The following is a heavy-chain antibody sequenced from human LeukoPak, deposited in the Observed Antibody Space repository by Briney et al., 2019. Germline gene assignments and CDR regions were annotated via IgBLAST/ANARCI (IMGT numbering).Heavy chain of an antibody. J-gene: IGHJ6*03. CDR1: GGTFSSYA. CDR2: IIPIFGTA. V-gene: IGHV1-69*05. D-gene: IGHD1-7*01. CDR3: ARAGGWNYVTEYYYMDV. Sequence: SVKVSCKASGGTFSSYAISWVRQAPGQGLEWMGGIIPIFGTANYAQKFQGRVTITTDESTSTAYMELSSLRSEDTALYYCARAGGWNYVTEYYYMDVWGKGTTVTVSS.